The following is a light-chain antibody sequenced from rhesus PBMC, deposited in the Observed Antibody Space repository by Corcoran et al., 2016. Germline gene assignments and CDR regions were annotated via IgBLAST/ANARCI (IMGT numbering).Light chain of an antibody. Sequence: DIVMTQSPDSLAVSLGERVTINCKSSQSLLYSSNNKNSLAWYQQKPGQVSNLLIYWASTRYSGVSTRVRGGGDGTDFTLTIRGLQPEDVAVYYCQQYYSSPFSFGQGTKVEIK. CDR2: WAS. CDR1: QSLLYSSNNKNS. CDR3: QQYYSSPFS. V-gene: IGKV4-1*01. J-gene: IGKJ2*01.